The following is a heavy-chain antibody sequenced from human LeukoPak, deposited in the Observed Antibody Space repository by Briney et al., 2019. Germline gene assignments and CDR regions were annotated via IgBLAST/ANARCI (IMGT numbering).Heavy chain of an antibody. Sequence: PSETLSLTCTVSGYSISSGYYWGWIRQPPGKGLEWIGSIYHSGSTYYNPSLKSRVTISVDTSKNQFSLKLSSVTAADTAVYYCAREVKVVVPAAAAGGFDYWGQGTLVTVSS. D-gene: IGHD2-2*01. CDR1: GYSISSGYY. CDR3: AREVKVVVPAAAAGGFDY. V-gene: IGHV4-38-2*02. CDR2: IYHSGST. J-gene: IGHJ4*02.